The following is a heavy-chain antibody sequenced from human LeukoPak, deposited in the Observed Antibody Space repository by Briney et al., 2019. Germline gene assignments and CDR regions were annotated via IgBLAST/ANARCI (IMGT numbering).Heavy chain of an antibody. CDR2: IYYSGST. V-gene: IGHV4-39*01. J-gene: IGHJ6*03. CDR1: GGSISSSSYY. D-gene: IGHD6-6*01. CDR3: ARQSIAARGYYYYMDV. Sequence: ASETLSLTCTVSGGSISSSSYYWGWIRQPPGKGLEWIGSIYYSGSTYYNPSLKSRVTISVDRSKNHFSLRLSSVTAADTAVYYCARQSIAARGYYYYMDVWGKGTTVTVSS.